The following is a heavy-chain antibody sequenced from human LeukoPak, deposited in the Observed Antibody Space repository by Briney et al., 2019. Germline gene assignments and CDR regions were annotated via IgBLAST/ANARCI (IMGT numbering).Heavy chain of an antibody. CDR1: GYSFTSYW. CDR3: ARVWGPNCSSTSCYYWFDP. Sequence: GESLKISCKGSGYSFTSYWIGWVRQMPVKGLEWMGIIYPGDSDTRYSPSFQGQVTISADKSISTAYLQWSSLKASDTAMYYCARVWGPNCSSTSCYYWFDPWGQGTLVTISS. J-gene: IGHJ5*02. V-gene: IGHV5-51*01. D-gene: IGHD2-2*01. CDR2: IYPGDSDT.